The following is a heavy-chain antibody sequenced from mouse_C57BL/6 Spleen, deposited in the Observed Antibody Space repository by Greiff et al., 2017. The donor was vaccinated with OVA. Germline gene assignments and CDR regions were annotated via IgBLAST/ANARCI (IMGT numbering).Heavy chain of an antibody. CDR3: ARYDYASFAY. J-gene: IGHJ3*01. CDR2: ISYDGSN. CDR1: GYSITSGYY. Sequence: EVQLQQSGPGLVKPSQSLSLTCSVTGYSITSGYYWNWIRQFPGNKLEWMGYISYDGSNNYNPSLKIRISITRDTSKNQFFLKLNSVTTEDTATYYCARYDYASFAYWGQGTLVTVSA. V-gene: IGHV3-6*01. D-gene: IGHD2-4*01.